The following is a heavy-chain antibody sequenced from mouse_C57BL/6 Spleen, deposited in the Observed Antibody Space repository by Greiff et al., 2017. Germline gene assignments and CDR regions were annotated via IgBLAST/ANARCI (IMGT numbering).Heavy chain of an antibody. J-gene: IGHJ2*01. Sequence: VQLQQPGAELVKPGASVKMSCKASGYTFTSYWITWVKQRPGQGLEWIGVLYPGSGSTNYNEKFKSKTTLTVDTSSSTAYMQLSSLTSEDSAVYYCGRMDYYYGYFDDWGQGTTLTVSS. V-gene: IGHV1-55*01. CDR2: LYPGSGST. CDR3: GRMDYYYGYFDD. CDR1: GYTFTSYW. D-gene: IGHD1-1*01.